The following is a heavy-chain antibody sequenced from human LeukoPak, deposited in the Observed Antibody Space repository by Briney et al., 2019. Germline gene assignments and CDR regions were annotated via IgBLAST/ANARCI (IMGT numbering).Heavy chain of an antibody. CDR3: ARDQDRITMVRGERWFDP. J-gene: IGHJ5*02. Sequence: GASVKVSCKASGYTFTNYYMHWVRQAPGQGLEWMGWISAYNGNTNYAQKLQGRVTMTTDTSTSTAYMELRSLRSDDTAVYYCARDQDRITMVRGERWFDPGGQGTLVTVPS. CDR1: GYTFTNYY. D-gene: IGHD3-10*01. CDR2: ISAYNGNT. V-gene: IGHV1-18*04.